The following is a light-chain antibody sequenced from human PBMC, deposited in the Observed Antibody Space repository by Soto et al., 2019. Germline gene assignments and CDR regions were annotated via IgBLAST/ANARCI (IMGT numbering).Light chain of an antibody. V-gene: IGLV3-21*02. J-gene: IGLJ2*01. CDR1: NIGSKS. CDR2: DDR. CDR3: QVWDSSSDHVV. Sequence: SYELTQPPSVSVAPGQTARITCGGNNIGSKSLHWYQQKPGQAPELVVYDDRDRPSGIPERFSGSNSGNTATLTISRVEAGDEADYYCQVWDSSSDHVVFGGGTKLTVL.